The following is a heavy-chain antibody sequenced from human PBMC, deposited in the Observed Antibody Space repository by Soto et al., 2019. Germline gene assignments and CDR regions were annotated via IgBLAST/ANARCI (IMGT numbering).Heavy chain of an antibody. CDR2: IYYSGST. CDR1: GGSISSGGYY. D-gene: IGHD6-6*01. J-gene: IGHJ5*02. V-gene: IGHV4-31*03. Sequence: QVQLQESGPGLVKPSQTLSLTCTVSGGSISSGGYYWSWIRQHPGKGLEWIGYIYYSGSTYYNPSLKSRVTISVDTSKNQFSLKLSSVTAADTAVYYCARDSGKKKIAARSLPSGWFDPWGQGTLVTVSS. CDR3: ARDSGKKKIAARSLPSGWFDP.